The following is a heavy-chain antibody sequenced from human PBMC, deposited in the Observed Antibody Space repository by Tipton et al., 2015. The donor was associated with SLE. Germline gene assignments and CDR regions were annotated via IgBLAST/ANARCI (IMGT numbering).Heavy chain of an antibody. CDR1: GGSISGYY. J-gene: IGHJ6*03. D-gene: IGHD7-27*01. V-gene: IGHV4-59*01. CDR2: IYYSGST. Sequence: TLSLTCTVSGGSISGYYWSWIRQPPGKGLEWIGYIYYSGSTNYNPSLKSRVTISVDTSKNQFSLKLSSVTAADTAVYYCARGAGDDYYYYYMDVWGKGTTVTVSS. CDR3: ARGAGDDYYYYYMDV.